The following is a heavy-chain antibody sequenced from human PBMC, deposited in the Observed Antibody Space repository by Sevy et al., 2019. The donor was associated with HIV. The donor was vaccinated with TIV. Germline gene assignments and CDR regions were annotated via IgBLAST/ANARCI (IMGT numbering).Heavy chain of an antibody. CDR2: ISYDGSNK. CDR1: GFTFSSYD. D-gene: IGHD6-19*01. CDR3: ARGVGAGSGWYYFDY. J-gene: IGHJ4*02. Sequence: GGSLRLSCADSGFTFSSYDMHWVRQAPGKGLEWVAIISYDGSNKYYADSVKGRFTISRDNSKNTLYLQMNSLRAEDTAVYYCARGVGAGSGWYYFDYWGQGTLVTVSS. V-gene: IGHV3-30-3*01.